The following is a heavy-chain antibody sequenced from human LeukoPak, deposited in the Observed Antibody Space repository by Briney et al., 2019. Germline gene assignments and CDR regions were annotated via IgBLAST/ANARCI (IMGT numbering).Heavy chain of an antibody. CDR2: IKQDGSEK. Sequence: PGGSLRLSCAASGFTFSSYGMHWVRQAPGKGLEWVANIKQDGSEKYYVDSVKGRFTISRDNAKNSLYLQMNSLRAEDTAVYYCARDRFPEYRWFGEIDYWGQGTLVTVSS. V-gene: IGHV3-7*01. D-gene: IGHD3-10*01. J-gene: IGHJ4*02. CDR3: ARDRFPEYRWFGEIDY. CDR1: GFTFSSYG.